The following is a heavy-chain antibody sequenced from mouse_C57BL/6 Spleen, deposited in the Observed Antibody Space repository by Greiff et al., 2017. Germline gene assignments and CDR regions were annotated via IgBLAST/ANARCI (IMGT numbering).Heavy chain of an antibody. V-gene: IGHV1-47*01. CDR1: GYTFTTYP. CDR2: FHPYNDDT. J-gene: IGHJ3*01. Sequence: VNVVESGAELVKPGASVKMSCKASGYTFTTYPIEWMKQNHGKSLEWIGNFHPYNDDTKYNEKFKGKATLTVEKASSTVYLELSRLTSDDSAVYDCARRDDYDGAWFAYWGQGTLVTVSA. CDR3: ARRDDYDGAWFAY. D-gene: IGHD2-4*01.